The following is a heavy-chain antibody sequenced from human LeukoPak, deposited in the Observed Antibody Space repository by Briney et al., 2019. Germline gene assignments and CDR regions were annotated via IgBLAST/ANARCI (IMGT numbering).Heavy chain of an antibody. Sequence: SSETLSLTCTVSGGSISSGGYYWSWFRQQPGKGLEWIGNIYYSGSTYYNPSLKSRVTISVDASKNQFSLKLSSVTAADTAVYYCARGSVDTAMVWGVFDYWGQGTLVTVSS. CDR2: IYYSGST. V-gene: IGHV4-31*03. CDR1: GGSISSGGYY. D-gene: IGHD5-18*01. CDR3: ARGSVDTAMVWGVFDY. J-gene: IGHJ4*02.